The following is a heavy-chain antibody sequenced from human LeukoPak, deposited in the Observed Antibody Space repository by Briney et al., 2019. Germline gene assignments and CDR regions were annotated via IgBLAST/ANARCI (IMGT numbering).Heavy chain of an antibody. V-gene: IGHV4-30-2*01. CDR1: GGSIGSGGYS. CDR3: ARDRDGLDY. Sequence: SQTLSLTCAVSGGSIGSGGYSWSWIRQPPGKGLEWIGYIYHSGSTYYNPSLKSRVTISVDRSKNQFSLKLSSVTAADTAVYYCARDRDGLDYWGQGALVTVSS. J-gene: IGHJ4*02. CDR2: IYHSGST.